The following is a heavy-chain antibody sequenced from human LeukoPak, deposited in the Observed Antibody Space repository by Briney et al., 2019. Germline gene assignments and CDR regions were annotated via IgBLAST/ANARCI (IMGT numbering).Heavy chain of an antibody. CDR3: AKGSFLAAAGIDY. V-gene: IGHV3-30*18. Sequence: PGGSLRLSCVSSGFTFSNYGMHWVRRAPGKGLEWVAVISYDEDKKYYADSVRGRFTISRDKSKNTLYLQMNTLRADDTAVYFCAKGSFLAAAGIDYWGQGTLVTVSP. CDR2: ISYDEDKK. J-gene: IGHJ4*02. CDR1: GFTFSNYG. D-gene: IGHD6-13*01.